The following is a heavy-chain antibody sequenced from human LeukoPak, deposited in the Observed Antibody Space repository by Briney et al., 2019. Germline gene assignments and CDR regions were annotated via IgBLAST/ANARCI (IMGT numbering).Heavy chain of an antibody. Sequence: SETLSLTCAVYGGSFSGYYWSWIRQPPGKGLEWIGEINHSGSTNYNPSLKSRVTISVDTSKNQFSLKLSSVTAADTAVYYCARDVLYYGSGSYYYMDVWGKGTTVTVSS. V-gene: IGHV4-34*01. CDR3: ARDVLYYGSGSYYYMDV. J-gene: IGHJ6*03. CDR1: GGSFSGYY. CDR2: INHSGST. D-gene: IGHD3-10*01.